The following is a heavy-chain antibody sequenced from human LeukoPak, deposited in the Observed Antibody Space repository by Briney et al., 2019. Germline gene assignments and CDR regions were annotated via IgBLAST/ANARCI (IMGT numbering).Heavy chain of an antibody. CDR2: IYYSRST. D-gene: IGHD6-13*01. CDR3: ARRKQQLAFDH. J-gene: IGHJ4*02. CDR1: GGPISSSSYY. V-gene: IGHV4-39*01. Sequence: SETLSVTCTVPGGPISSSSYYWGWIRQPPGKRLEWIGSIYYSRSTYYNPSLKRRVTISVDTAKNQYSLKLSSVTAADSAVYYCARRKQQLAFDHWAQGTLVTVSS.